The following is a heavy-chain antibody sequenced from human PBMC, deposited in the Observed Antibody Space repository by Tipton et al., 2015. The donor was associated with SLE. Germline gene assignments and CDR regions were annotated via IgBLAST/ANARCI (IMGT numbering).Heavy chain of an antibody. CDR3: ARCYSNYEYFQH. Sequence: TLSLTCTVSGGSISRSNYYWGWIRRPPGKGLEWIGSIYYSGSTYYNPSLKSRVTISVDTSKNQFSLKLSSVTAADTAVYYCARCYSNYEYFQHWGQGTLVTVSS. D-gene: IGHD4-11*01. CDR2: IYYSGST. V-gene: IGHV4-39*07. CDR1: GGSISRSNYY. J-gene: IGHJ1*01.